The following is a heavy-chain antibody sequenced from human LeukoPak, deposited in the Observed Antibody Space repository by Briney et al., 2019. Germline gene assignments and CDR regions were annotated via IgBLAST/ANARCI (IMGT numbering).Heavy chain of an antibody. D-gene: IGHD3-22*01. CDR3: AKSPNYYDSSGYYPV. V-gene: IGHV3-23*01. Sequence: GGSLRLSCAASGFTFSSYAMSWVRQAPGKGLEWVSAISGSGGSTYYADSVKGRFTISRDNSKNTLYLQMNSLRAEDTAVYYCAKSPNYYDSSGYYPVWGQGTLVSVSS. CDR1: GFTFSSYA. J-gene: IGHJ4*02. CDR2: ISGSGGST.